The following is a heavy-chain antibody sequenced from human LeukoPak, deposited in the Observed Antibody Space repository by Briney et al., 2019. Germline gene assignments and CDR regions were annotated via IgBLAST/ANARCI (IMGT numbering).Heavy chain of an antibody. CDR1: GGSISSSSYY. V-gene: IGHV4-39*01. Sequence: SETLSLTCTVSGGSISSSSYYWGWIRQPPGKGLEWIGSIYYSGSTYYNPSLKSRVTISVDTSKNQFSLKLSSVTAADTAVHYCARHSYSSGWYSDYWGQGTLVTVSS. J-gene: IGHJ4*02. CDR2: IYYSGST. D-gene: IGHD6-19*01. CDR3: ARHSYSSGWYSDY.